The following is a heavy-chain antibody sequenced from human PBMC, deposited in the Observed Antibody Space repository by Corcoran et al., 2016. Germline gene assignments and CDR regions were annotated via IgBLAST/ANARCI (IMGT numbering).Heavy chain of an antibody. CDR1: GFAFSTYW. D-gene: IGHD2-15*01. CDR3: ARGGGWSGGRVRAFGF. J-gene: IGHJ3*01. V-gene: IGHV3-74*03. Sequence: EVQLVESGGGLVQPGGSLRLSCAASGFAFSTYWMHWVRQVPGKGLMWVSRITGDGSDTTYADSVKGRFTISRDNAENTLDLQMDSLRAEDTAVYYWARGGGWSGGRVRAFGFWGQGTMVTGYS. CDR2: ITGDGSDT.